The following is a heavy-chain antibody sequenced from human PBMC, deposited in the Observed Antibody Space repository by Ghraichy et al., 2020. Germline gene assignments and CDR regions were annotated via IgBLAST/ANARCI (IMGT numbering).Heavy chain of an antibody. Sequence: LSLTCAASGFTFDSYWMSWVRQAPGKGLEWVANIKQDGSEKSYVDSVKGRFTISRDNAKNSLYLQMNSLRAEDTAVYYCARIRKLWELSGDYYYMDVWGKGTTVTVSS. D-gene: IGHD1-26*01. CDR2: IKQDGSEK. CDR3: ARIRKLWELSGDYYYMDV. CDR1: GFTFDSYW. V-gene: IGHV3-7*01. J-gene: IGHJ6*03.